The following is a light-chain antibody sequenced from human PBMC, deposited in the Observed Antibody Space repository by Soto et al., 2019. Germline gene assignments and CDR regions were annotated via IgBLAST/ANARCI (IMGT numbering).Light chain of an antibody. CDR3: QQRSNWPLT. CDR1: QSISSY. V-gene: IGKV3-11*01. Sequence: EIVLTQSPATLSLSPGERATLSCRASQSISSYLGWYQQKPGQAPRLLIYDASNRAAGIPARFSGSGFGTEFTLTISSLEPEDFAVYYCQQRSNWPLTFGGGTKVEIK. CDR2: DAS. J-gene: IGKJ4*01.